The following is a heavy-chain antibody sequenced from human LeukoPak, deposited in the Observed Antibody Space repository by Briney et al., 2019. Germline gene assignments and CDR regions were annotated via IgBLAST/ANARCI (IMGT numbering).Heavy chain of an antibody. CDR2: IYYSGST. CDR1: GGSFSGYY. D-gene: IGHD3-22*01. Sequence: SETLSLTCAVYGGSFSGYYWGWIRQPPGKGLEWIGSIYYSGSTYYNPSLKSRVTISVDTSKNQFSLKLSSVTAADTAVYYCARQDYYDSSGYYNAFDIWGQGTMVTVSS. CDR3: ARQDYYDSSGYYNAFDI. J-gene: IGHJ3*02. V-gene: IGHV4-39*01.